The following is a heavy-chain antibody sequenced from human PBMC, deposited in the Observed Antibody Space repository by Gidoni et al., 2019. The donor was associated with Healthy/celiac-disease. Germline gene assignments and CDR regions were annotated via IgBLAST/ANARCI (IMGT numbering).Heavy chain of an antibody. CDR2: IYWDDDK. V-gene: IGHV2-5*02. D-gene: IGHD2-2*02. J-gene: IGHJ3*02. CDR3: AHSVYCSSTSCYTYDAFDI. Sequence: QITLKESGPTLVKPTQTLTLTCTLSGFSLSTSGVGVGWIRQPPGKALEWLALIYWDDDKRYSPSLKSRLTITKDTSKNQVVLTMTNMDPVDTATYYCAHSVYCSSTSCYTYDAFDIWGQGTMVTVSS. CDR1: GFSLSTSGVG.